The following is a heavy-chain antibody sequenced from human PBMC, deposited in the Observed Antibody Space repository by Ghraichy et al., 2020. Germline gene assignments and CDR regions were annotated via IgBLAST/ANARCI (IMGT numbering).Heavy chain of an antibody. CDR1: GGSVSSGSYY. CDR3: ARDSVSPYSSGLL. J-gene: IGHJ4*02. D-gene: IGHD6-19*01. CDR2: IYYSGST. V-gene: IGHV4-61*01. Sequence: SETLSLTCTVSGGSVSSGSYYWSWIRQPPGKGLEWIGYIYYSGSTNYNPSLKSRVTISVDTSKNQFSLKLSSVTAADTAVYYCARDSVSPYSSGLLWGQGTLVTVSS.